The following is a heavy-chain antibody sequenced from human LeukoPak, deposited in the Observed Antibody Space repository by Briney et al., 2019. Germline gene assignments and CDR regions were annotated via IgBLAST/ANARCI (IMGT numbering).Heavy chain of an antibody. CDR2: INPNGCGT. J-gene: IGHJ4*02. D-gene: IGHD4-17*01. V-gene: IGHV1-2*02. CDR3: ARDDYGDLQYFEN. CDR1: GYTFTKYF. Sequence: ASVKVSCKASGYTFTKYFLHWVRQAPGQGLEWMGWINPNGCGTIYAQKFQGRVTMTRDTSISTAYMEVSRLTSDDTAVYYCARDDYGDLQYFENWGQGTLVTVSS.